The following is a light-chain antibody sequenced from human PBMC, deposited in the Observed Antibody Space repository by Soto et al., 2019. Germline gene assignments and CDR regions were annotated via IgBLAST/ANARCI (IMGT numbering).Light chain of an antibody. V-gene: IGLV2-14*01. J-gene: IGLJ1*01. CDR3: SSYTSSSTRV. CDR1: SSDVGGYKY. Sequence: QSALTQPASVSGSPGQSITISCTGTSSDVGGYKYVSWYQQRPGEAPKLMIYDVSNRPSGVSNRFSGSKSGNTASLTISGLQAEDEADYYCSSYTSSSTRVFGTGTKLTVL. CDR2: DVS.